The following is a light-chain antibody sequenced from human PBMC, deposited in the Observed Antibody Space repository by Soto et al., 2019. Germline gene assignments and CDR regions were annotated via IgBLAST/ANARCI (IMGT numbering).Light chain of an antibody. Sequence: AIRMTQSPSSFSASTGDRVTITCRASLGISTYLSWYQQKPGKAPKILIYAASTLESGVPSRFSGSGSGTDFTLTISRLQSEDFATYYCQHYYSYPWTFGQGTKVEIK. J-gene: IGKJ1*01. V-gene: IGKV1-8*01. CDR2: AAS. CDR3: QHYYSYPWT. CDR1: LGISTY.